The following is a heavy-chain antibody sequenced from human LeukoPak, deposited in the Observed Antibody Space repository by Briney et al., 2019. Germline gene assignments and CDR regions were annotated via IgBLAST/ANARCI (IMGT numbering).Heavy chain of an antibody. J-gene: IGHJ6*03. Sequence: PGGSLRLSCAASGFTFSSCGMHWVRQAPGKGLEWVAVISYDGSNKYYADSVKGRFTISRDNSKNTLYLQMNSLRAEDTAVYYCAREKRSYQLPANYMDVWGKGTTVTVSS. CDR2: ISYDGSNK. CDR1: GFTFSSCG. D-gene: IGHD2-2*01. V-gene: IGHV3-30*03. CDR3: AREKRSYQLPANYMDV.